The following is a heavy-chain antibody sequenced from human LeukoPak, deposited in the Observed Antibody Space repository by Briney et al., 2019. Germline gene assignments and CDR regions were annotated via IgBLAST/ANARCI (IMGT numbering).Heavy chain of an antibody. Sequence: SETLSLTCTVSGDSITTYYWTWIRQPPGKGLEWIAYIYNSGTTYNPSLKSRVTISADTSKNQFSLKVTSVTAADTAVYYCARLRQAFGDQHVGWFDPWGQGILVTVSS. V-gene: IGHV4-59*01. J-gene: IGHJ5*02. D-gene: IGHD4-17*01. CDR2: IYNSGT. CDR3: ARLRQAFGDQHVGWFDP. CDR1: GDSITTYY.